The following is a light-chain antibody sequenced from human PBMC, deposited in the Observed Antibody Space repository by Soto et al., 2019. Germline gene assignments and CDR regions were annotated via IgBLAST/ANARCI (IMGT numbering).Light chain of an antibody. Sequence: QSALTQPASVSGSPGQSITISCTGTSDDIGANNYVSWYQHHPGKAPKILIYEAANRPSGISHRFSGSKSGNTASLTISGLQAEDEADYFCTSYTSASTLVFGGGTKLTDL. V-gene: IGLV2-14*01. CDR1: SDDIGANNY. J-gene: IGLJ2*01. CDR3: TSYTSASTLV. CDR2: EAA.